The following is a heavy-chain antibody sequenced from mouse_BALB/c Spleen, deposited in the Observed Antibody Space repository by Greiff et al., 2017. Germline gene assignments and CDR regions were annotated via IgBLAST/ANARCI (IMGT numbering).Heavy chain of an antibody. D-gene: IGHD2-4*01. CDR3: ARHRGDYGYAMDY. V-gene: IGHV5-12-2*01. Sequence: EVHLVESGGGLVQPGGSLKLSCAASGFTFSSYTMSWVRQTPEKRLEWVAYISNGGGSTYYPDTVKGRFTISRDNAKNTLYLQMSSLKSEDTAMYYCARHRGDYGYAMDYWGQGTSVTVSS. J-gene: IGHJ4*01. CDR1: GFTFSSYT. CDR2: ISNGGGST.